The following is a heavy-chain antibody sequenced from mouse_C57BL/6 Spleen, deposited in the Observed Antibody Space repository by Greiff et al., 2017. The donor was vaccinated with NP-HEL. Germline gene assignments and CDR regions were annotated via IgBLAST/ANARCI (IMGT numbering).Heavy chain of an antibody. V-gene: IGHV5-17*01. Sequence: EVMLVESGGGLVKPGGSLKLSCAASGFTFSDYGMHWVRQAPEKGLEWVAYISSGSSTIYYADKVKGRFTISRDNAKTTLFLQMTSLRSEDTAMYYCARRDYYGSFYFDYWGQGTTLTVSS. J-gene: IGHJ2*01. CDR1: GFTFSDYG. D-gene: IGHD1-1*01. CDR2: ISSGSSTI. CDR3: ARRDYYGSFYFDY.